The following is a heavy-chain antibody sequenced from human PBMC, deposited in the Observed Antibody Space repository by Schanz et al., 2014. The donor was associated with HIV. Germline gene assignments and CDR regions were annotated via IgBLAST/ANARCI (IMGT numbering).Heavy chain of an antibody. Sequence: EVQLVESGGGLVQPGRSLKLSCAASGFTFDTYAMYWVRQAPGKGLEWVSGISWNSGRIGYADSVKGRFTISRDNAKNTLYLQMNSLRAEDSAVYFCARVHSASSRFRYLFGMDVWGRGTTVIVSS. V-gene: IGHV3-9*01. D-gene: IGHD1-26*01. CDR1: GFTFDTYA. CDR3: ARVHSASSRFRYLFGMDV. J-gene: IGHJ6*02. CDR2: ISWNSGRI.